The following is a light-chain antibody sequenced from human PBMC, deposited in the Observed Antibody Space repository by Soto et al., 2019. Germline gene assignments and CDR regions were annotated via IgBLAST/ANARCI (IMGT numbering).Light chain of an antibody. Sequence: QSALTQPRSVSGSPGQSVTISCTGTSSYVGGYNYVSWYQQHPGKAPKLMIYDVSKRPSGVPDRFSGSKSGTTASLTISGLQAEDEADYYCASWDDSLNVVFGGGTKLTVL. CDR3: ASWDDSLNVV. V-gene: IGLV2-11*01. CDR2: DVS. CDR1: SSYVGGYNY. J-gene: IGLJ2*01.